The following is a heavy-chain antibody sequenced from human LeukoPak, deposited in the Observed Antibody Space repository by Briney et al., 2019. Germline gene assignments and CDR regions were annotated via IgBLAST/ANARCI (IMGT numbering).Heavy chain of an antibody. CDR3: ARIGRTIFGVVTTHYYGRDV. CDR2: INHSGST. J-gene: IGHJ6*02. Sequence: PSETLSLTCAVYGGSFSGYCWSWIRQPPGKGLEWIGEINHSGSTNYNPSLKSRVTISVDTSKNQFSLKLSSVTAADTAVYYCARIGRTIFGVVTTHYYGRDVWGQGTTVTVSS. D-gene: IGHD3-3*01. V-gene: IGHV4-34*01. CDR1: GGSFSGYC.